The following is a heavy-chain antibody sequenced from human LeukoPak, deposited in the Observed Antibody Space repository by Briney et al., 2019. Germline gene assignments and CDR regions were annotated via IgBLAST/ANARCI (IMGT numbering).Heavy chain of an antibody. CDR2: IYWNDDK. CDR3: AHSGVAEAGPDY. D-gene: IGHD6-13*01. V-gene: IGHV2-5*01. J-gene: IGHJ4*02. CDR1: GFSLSTSGVG. Sequence: SGPTLVKPTQTLTLTCTFSGFSLSTSGVGVGWIRRPPGKALEWLALIYWNDDKRYSPSLKGRLTITKDTSKNQVVLTRTNMDPVDTATYYCAHSGVAEAGPDYWGQGTLVTVSS.